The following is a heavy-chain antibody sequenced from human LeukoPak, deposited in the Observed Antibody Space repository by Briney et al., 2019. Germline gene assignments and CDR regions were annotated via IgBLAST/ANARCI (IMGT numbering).Heavy chain of an antibody. Sequence: GGSLRLSCAASGFTFSSYAMSWVPQAPGKGLEWVSAISGSGGSTYYAASVKGRFTISRDNSKNTLYLQMNSLRAEDTAVYYCAKDIYCSSTSCNFDYWGQGTLVTVSS. CDR1: GFTFSSYA. CDR3: AKDIYCSSTSCNFDY. D-gene: IGHD2-2*01. CDR2: ISGSGGST. J-gene: IGHJ4*02. V-gene: IGHV3-23*01.